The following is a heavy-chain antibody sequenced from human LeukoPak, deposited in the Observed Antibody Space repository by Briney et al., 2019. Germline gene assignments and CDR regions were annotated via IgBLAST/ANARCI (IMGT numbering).Heavy chain of an antibody. D-gene: IGHD5-24*01. CDR1: GFTFSSYS. CDR2: ISGSGGST. CDR3: AKSWGGYNWYFDL. J-gene: IGHJ2*01. V-gene: IGHV3-23*01. Sequence: GGSLRLSCAASGFTFSSYSMNWVRQAPGKGLEWVSAISGSGGSTYYADSVKGRFTISRDNSKDTLYLQMNSLRAEDTAVYYCAKSWGGYNWYFDLWGRGTLVTVSS.